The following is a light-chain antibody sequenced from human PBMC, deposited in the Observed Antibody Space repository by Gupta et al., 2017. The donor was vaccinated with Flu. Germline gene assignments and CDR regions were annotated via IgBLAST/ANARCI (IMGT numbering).Light chain of an antibody. Sequence: DTVVTQSPLSLPVTPGEPASISCRSSQSLLHTNGYNYLDWYVQKPGQSPQLIIYFGSNRAYGVPDRFSGSGSGTDFTLKSIRGEAEDVGVYYCTQDLQTWTFGQGTKVEIK. J-gene: IGKJ1*01. CDR3: TQDLQTWT. V-gene: IGKV2-28*01. CDR2: FGS. CDR1: QSLLHTNGYNY.